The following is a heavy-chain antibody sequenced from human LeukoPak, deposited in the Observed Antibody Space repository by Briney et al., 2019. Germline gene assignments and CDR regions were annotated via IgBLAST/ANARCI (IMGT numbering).Heavy chain of an antibody. J-gene: IGHJ5*02. V-gene: IGHV3-30*03. Sequence: GGSLRLSCAASGFTFSSHDMHWVRQAPGKGLEWVAIISYDGGKKDYVDSVKGRFTISRDNSKNTLYLQMNSLRTEDRAVYYCTRGGGNYQGVDNWFDPWGQGTLVTVSS. CDR1: GFTFSSHD. CDR2: ISYDGGKK. CDR3: TRGGGNYQGVDNWFDP. D-gene: IGHD1-7*01.